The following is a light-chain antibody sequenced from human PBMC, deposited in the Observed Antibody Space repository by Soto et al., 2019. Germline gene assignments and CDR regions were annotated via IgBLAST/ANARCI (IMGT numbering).Light chain of an antibody. J-gene: IGLJ3*02. V-gene: IGLV1-47*01. Sequence: QSVLTQPPPVSGTPGQRVTISCSGGGSNIERNSVYWYQQIPGTAPKLLIYRNNQRPSGVPDRFSGSKSGTSASLAISGLRSEDEADYYCAAWDDGLSGPWVFGGGTKLTVL. CDR1: GSNIERNS. CDR3: AAWDDGLSGPWV. CDR2: RNN.